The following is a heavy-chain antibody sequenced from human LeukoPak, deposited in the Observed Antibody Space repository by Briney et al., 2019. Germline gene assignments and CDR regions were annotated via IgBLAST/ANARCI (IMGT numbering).Heavy chain of an antibody. D-gene: IGHD3-16*01. CDR1: GFRFDDNA. CDR3: ATYTHWVAGDV. J-gene: IGHJ6*02. CDR2: MNQDGSEK. V-gene: IGHV3-7*01. Sequence: PGGSLRLSCVTSGFRFDDNAMSWVRQAPGKGLEWVANMNQDGSEKDYVDSVKGRFTISRDNARNSLYLQMGSLRAEDTAVYYCATYTHWVAGDVWGQGTTVTVSS.